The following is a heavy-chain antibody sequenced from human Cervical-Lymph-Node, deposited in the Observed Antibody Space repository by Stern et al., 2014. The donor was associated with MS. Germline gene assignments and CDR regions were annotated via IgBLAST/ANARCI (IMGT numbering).Heavy chain of an antibody. J-gene: IGHJ4*02. CDR3: ARDRYYYDSSGYYPFDY. Sequence: VQLVESGAEVKKPGASVKVSCKASGYTFTSYGISWVRQAPGQGLEWMGWISAYNGNTNYAQKLQGRVTMTTDTSTSTAYMELRSLRSDDTAVYYCARDRYYYDSSGYYPFDYWGQGTLVTVSS. CDR2: ISAYNGNT. D-gene: IGHD3-22*01. CDR1: GYTFTSYG. V-gene: IGHV1-18*01.